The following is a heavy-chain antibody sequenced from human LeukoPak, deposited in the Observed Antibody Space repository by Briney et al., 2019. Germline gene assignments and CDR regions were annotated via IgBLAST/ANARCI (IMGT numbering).Heavy chain of an antibody. J-gene: IGHJ4*02. CDR1: GYTFTSYG. D-gene: IGHD3-22*01. Sequence: GASVKVSCKASGYTFTSYGISWVRQAPGQGLEWMGWISAYNGNTNYAQKLQGRVTMTTDTSTSTAYMELRSLRSDDTAVYYCARDTYYYDSSGYYYGYWGQGTLVTVSS. CDR2: ISAYNGNT. CDR3: ARDTYYYDSSGYYYGY. V-gene: IGHV1-18*01.